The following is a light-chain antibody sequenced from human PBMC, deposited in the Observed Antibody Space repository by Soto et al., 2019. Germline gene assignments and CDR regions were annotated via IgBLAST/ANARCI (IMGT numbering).Light chain of an antibody. V-gene: IGKV3-15*01. Sequence: MTPSPATLSVSPGERATLSCRASQSVSSNLAWYQQKPGQAPRLLIYGASSRATGIPARFSGSGSGTEFTLTITSLQSEDFAVYYCQQYNSWPRTFGQGTRLEIK. J-gene: IGKJ5*01. CDR2: GAS. CDR1: QSVSSN. CDR3: QQYNSWPRT.